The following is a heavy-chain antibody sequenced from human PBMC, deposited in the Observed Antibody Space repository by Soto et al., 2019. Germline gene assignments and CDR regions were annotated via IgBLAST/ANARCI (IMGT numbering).Heavy chain of an antibody. CDR2: IIPIFGTA. CDR1: GGTFSSYA. J-gene: IGHJ3*02. V-gene: IGHV1-69*13. Sequence: GASVKVSCKASGGTFSSYAISWVRQAPGQGLEWMGGIIPIFGTANYAQKFQGRVTITADESTSTAYMELSSLRSEDTAVYYCARDTGSYSAFDIWGQGTIVTVSS. D-gene: IGHD1-26*01. CDR3: ARDTGSYSAFDI.